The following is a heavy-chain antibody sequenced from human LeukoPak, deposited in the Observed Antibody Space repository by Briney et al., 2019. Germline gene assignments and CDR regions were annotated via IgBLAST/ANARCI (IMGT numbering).Heavy chain of an antibody. CDR3: ANTYYDILTGPPEGVDY. CDR1: GFTFSSYA. CDR2: ISGSGGST. J-gene: IGHJ4*02. D-gene: IGHD3-9*01. Sequence: GGSLRLSCAVSGFTFSSYAMSSVRQAPGKGLEWVSAISGSGGSTYSADSVKGRFTISRDNSKNTLYLQMNSLRAEDTAIYYCANTYYDILTGPPEGVDYWGQGTLVTVSS. V-gene: IGHV3-23*01.